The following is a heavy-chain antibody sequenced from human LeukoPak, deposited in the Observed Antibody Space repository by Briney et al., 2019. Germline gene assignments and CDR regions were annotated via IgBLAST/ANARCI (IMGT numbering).Heavy chain of an antibody. CDR1: GYTFTSYY. V-gene: IGHV1-46*01. CDR2: INPTGGST. CDR3: ARGDGADYDILTGYYDFLDY. J-gene: IGHJ4*02. Sequence: ASVKVSCKASGYTFTSYYMHWVRQAPGQGLEWMGLINPTGGSTGYAQKFQGRVTMTRDMSTSTDYMELSSLRSEDMAVYYCARGDGADYDILTGYYDFLDYWGQGTLVTVSS. D-gene: IGHD3-9*01.